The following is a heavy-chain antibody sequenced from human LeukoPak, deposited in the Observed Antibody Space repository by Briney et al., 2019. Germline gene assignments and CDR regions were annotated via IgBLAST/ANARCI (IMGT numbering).Heavy chain of an antibody. D-gene: IGHD3-22*01. Sequence: PGGSLRLSCAASGFTFSSYAMSWVREAPGEGLEWVSAISGSGGSTYYADSVKGRFTISRDNSKNTLYLQMNSLRAEDTAVYYCAKDDYYDSSGYYSYFDYWGQGTLVTVSS. CDR2: ISGSGGST. CDR1: GFTFSSYA. J-gene: IGHJ4*02. CDR3: AKDDYYDSSGYYSYFDY. V-gene: IGHV3-23*01.